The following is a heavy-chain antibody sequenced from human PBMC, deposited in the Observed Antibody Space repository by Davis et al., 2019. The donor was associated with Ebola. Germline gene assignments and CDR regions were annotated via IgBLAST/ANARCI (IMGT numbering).Heavy chain of an antibody. CDR1: GGSISSSSYY. J-gene: IGHJ4*02. CDR3: ARHLQWLPWDYFDY. V-gene: IGHV4-39*01. D-gene: IGHD6-19*01. Sequence: PSETLSLTCTVSGGSISSSSYYWGWIRQPPGKGLEWIGSIYYSGSTYYNPSLKSRVTISVDTSKNQFSLKLSSVTAADTAVYYCARHLQWLPWDYFDYWGQGTLVTVSS. CDR2: IYYSGST.